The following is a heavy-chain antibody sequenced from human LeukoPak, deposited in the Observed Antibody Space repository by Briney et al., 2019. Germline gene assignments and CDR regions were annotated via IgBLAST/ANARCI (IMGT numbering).Heavy chain of an antibody. V-gene: IGHV4-59*01. CDR2: IYYSGST. CDR1: GGSISSYY. J-gene: IGHJ4*02. Sequence: SETLSLTCTVSGGSISSYYWSWLRQPPGKGLEGIGYIYYSGSTNYNPSLKSRVTISVDTSKNQFSLKLSSVTAADTAVYYCARGGSRHYFDYCGQGALVTVSS. CDR3: ARGGSRHYFDY. D-gene: IGHD2-15*01.